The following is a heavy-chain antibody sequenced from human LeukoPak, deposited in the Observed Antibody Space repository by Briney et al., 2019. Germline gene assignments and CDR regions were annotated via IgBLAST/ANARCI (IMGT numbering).Heavy chain of an antibody. V-gene: IGHV1-2*06. Sequence: ASGKVSCKASGYTFTDYYMHWVRQAPGQGLEWMGRINPNSGGTNYAQDFQGRVTMTKDTSISTAYMELSRLRSDDTAVYYCATLSDSSSDYWGQGTLVTVSS. D-gene: IGHD6-13*01. CDR1: GYTFTDYY. CDR2: INPNSGGT. J-gene: IGHJ4*02. CDR3: ATLSDSSSDY.